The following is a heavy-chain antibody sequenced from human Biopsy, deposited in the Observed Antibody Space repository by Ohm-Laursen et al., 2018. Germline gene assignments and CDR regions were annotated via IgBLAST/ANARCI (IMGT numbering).Heavy chain of an antibody. J-gene: IGHJ1*01. CDR1: GGTFSNYG. Sequence: SVKVSCKAPGGTFSNYGVNWVRQAPGQGLEWLGGNIPILGTGNYAQKFQDRVTVATDASTSTATMELLCLRSDDTAVYYCATKLAGYFHHWGQGTLVIVSS. CDR3: ATKLAGYFHH. V-gene: IGHV1-69*05. CDR2: NIPILGTG.